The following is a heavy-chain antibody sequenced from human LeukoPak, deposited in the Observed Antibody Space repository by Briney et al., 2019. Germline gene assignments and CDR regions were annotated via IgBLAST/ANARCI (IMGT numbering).Heavy chain of an antibody. CDR3: ARGGSSAYYPGSY. V-gene: IGHV3-23*01. D-gene: IGHD3-22*01. CDR2: ISGGGGSK. CDR1: GFTFSDFV. Sequence: GGSLRLSCAASGFTFSDFVMSWVRQAPGKGLQWVSAISGGGGSKYYADSVKGRLTISRDNSKNALYMQMDSLRADDTAVYNCARGGSSAYYPGSYWGQGTLVTVSS. J-gene: IGHJ4*02.